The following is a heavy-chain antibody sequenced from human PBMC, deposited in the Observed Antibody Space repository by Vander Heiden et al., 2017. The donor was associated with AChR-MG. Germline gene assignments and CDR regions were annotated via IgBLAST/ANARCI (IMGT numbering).Heavy chain of an antibody. CDR2: ISGSAETT. J-gene: IGHJ3*02. V-gene: IGHV3-23*04. Sequence: EVQLVESGGDLVQPGGSLRLSCAASGFTSSNYAMSWVRLAPGKGPEWVSGISGSAETTYYADSVKGRFTMSRDNSKNTLYLQMNSLRAEDTAVYYCAKSVIAGGTKMFFDIWGQGTMVTVSS. CDR3: AKSVIAGGTKMFFDI. D-gene: IGHD6-13*01. CDR1: GFTSSNYA.